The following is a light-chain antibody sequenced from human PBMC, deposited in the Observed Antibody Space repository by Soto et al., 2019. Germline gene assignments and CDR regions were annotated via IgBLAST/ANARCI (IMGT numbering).Light chain of an antibody. V-gene: IGKV1-5*01. CDR2: DAS. J-gene: IGKJ5*01. CDR1: QSISRW. Sequence: IQMTQCASTLSASVGDRFTITSRASQSISRWLAWYQQKPGKAPKALIYDASTLRSGVPSRFSGGGSGTEFTLTISSLQPDDFATYYCQQYNTYSTFGQGTRLEI. CDR3: QQYNTYST.